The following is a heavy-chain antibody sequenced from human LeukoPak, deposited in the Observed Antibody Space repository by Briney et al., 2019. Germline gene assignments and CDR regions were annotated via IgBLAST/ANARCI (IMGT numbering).Heavy chain of an antibody. D-gene: IGHD6-19*01. CDR2: IGTAGDT. CDR1: GFTFSSYD. CDR3: AREPGGRGWRELDF. Sequence: GGSLRLSCAASGFTFSSYDMHWVRQAIGKGLEYVSAIGTAGDTYYPGSVKGRFTIPRENAKNSLYLQMNSLRAEDTAVYYCAREPGGRGWRELDFWGQGTLVTVSS. J-gene: IGHJ4*02. V-gene: IGHV3-13*04.